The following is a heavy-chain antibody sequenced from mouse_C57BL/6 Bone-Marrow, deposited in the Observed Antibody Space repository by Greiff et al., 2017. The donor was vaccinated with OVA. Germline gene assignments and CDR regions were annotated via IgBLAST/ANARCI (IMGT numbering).Heavy chain of an antibody. V-gene: IGHV5-9-1*02. J-gene: IGHJ4*01. CDR1: GFTFSSYA. CDR2: ISSGGDYI. D-gene: IGHD2-1*01. Sequence: DVQLVESGEGLVKPGGSLKLSCAASGFTFSSYAMSWVRQTPEKRLEWVAYISSGGDYIYYADTVKGRFTISSDNARNTLYLQMSILNSEDTTMYYCTIYGNPIFYAMDYWGQGTSVTVSS. CDR3: TIYGNPIFYAMDY.